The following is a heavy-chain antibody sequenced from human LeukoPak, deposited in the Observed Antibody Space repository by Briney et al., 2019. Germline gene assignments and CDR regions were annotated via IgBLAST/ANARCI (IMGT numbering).Heavy chain of an antibody. CDR1: GYTLSDLA. D-gene: IGHD4-17*01. CDR3: ATRNFGDYGAFDI. J-gene: IGHJ3*02. V-gene: IGHV1-24*01. CDR2: LHPEDGEA. Sequence: VSVKVSCKVSGYTLSDLAMHWVRQAPGKGLEWMGGLHPEDGEAIYAQPLQGRVTMTEDTSTDTAYMELSSLRSEDTAVYYCATRNFGDYGAFDIWGQGTMVTVSS.